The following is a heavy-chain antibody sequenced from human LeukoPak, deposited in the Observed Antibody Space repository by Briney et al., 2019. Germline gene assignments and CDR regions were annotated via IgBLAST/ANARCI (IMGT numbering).Heavy chain of an antibody. V-gene: IGHV3-30*18. CDR3: AKAATHYYYYYGMDV. J-gene: IGHJ6*04. CDR2: ISYDGSNK. D-gene: IGHD2-15*01. Sequence: GGSLRLSCAASGFTFRSYGMHWVRQAPGKGLVWVAVISYDGSNKYYADSVKGRFTISRDNSKNTLYLQMNSLRAEDTAVYYCAKAATHYYYYYGMDVWGKGTTVTVSS. CDR1: GFTFRSYG.